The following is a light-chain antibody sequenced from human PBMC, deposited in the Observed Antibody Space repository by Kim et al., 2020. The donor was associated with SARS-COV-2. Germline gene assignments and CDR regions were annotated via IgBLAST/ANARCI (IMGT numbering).Light chain of an antibody. V-gene: IGLV3-1*01. Sequence: YELTQPPSVSVSPGQTASITCSGDKLGDKYACWYQQKPGQSPVLVIYQDSKRPSGIPERFSGSNSGNTATLTISGTQAMDEADYYCQAWDSSTFYVFGTGTKVTVL. CDR1: KLGDKY. J-gene: IGLJ1*01. CDR3: QAWDSSTFYV. CDR2: QDS.